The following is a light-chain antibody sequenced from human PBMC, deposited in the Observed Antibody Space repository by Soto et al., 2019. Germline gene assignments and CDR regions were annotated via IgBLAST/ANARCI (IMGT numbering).Light chain of an antibody. CDR1: QGIRHY. CDR2: EAS. V-gene: IGKV1-27*01. Sequence: DIQMTQSPSSLSASVGDRVTITCRASQGIRHYLAWYQQKPGKVPKLLIYEASNLQSGVPSRFRGGGSGTEFTLTIISLQPEDVATYYCQNFDSAPQTFGQGTNVDIK. J-gene: IGKJ1*01. CDR3: QNFDSAPQT.